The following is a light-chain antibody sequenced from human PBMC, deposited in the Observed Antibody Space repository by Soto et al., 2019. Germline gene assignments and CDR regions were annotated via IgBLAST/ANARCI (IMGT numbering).Light chain of an antibody. Sequence: DIQMTQSPSTLSASVGDTVTITRRASQRVDVWVAWYQQKPGQAPKLLIYMASRLQSGVPSRFRGSGSGTDFTLTISSLQPEDFATYYCQQYNDYSRMFGQGTKVDIK. CDR1: QRVDVW. V-gene: IGKV1-5*03. J-gene: IGKJ1*01. CDR3: QQYNDYSRM. CDR2: MAS.